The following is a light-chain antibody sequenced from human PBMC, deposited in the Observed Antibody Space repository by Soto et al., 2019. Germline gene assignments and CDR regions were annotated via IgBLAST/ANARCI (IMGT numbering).Light chain of an antibody. Sequence: AIQFTQSPSSLSASVGDRVTITCRARQGISSALAWYQQKPGKAPKLLIYDASSLESGVPSRFSGSGSGTDFTLTISSLQTEDFATDYCQQFNSYPRTCGQGTKLEIK. CDR3: QQFNSYPRT. CDR2: DAS. J-gene: IGKJ2*01. CDR1: QGISSA. V-gene: IGKV1-13*02.